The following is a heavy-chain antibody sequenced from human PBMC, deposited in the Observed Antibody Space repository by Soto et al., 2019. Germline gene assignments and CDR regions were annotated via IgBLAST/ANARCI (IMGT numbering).Heavy chain of an antibody. CDR1: GFTFADSA. D-gene: IGHD1-26*01. J-gene: IGHJ4*02. Sequence: SVKVFCKASGFTFADSAVQCVRHARGQRLEWIGRIVVDSGNTKYAQRFTERVTISWDMSTTTALMELRSLRSEDTAVYYCATANNTSPFDFWGLGTLVTVSS. CDR3: ATANNTSPFDF. CDR2: IVVDSGNT. V-gene: IGHV1-58*01.